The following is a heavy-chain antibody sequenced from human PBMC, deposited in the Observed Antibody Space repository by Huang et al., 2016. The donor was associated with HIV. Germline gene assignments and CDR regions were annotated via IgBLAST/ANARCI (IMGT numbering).Heavy chain of an antibody. CDR1: EFTFSDYA. J-gene: IGHJ5*02. Sequence: QVQLVESGGGVVQPGRSLRLSCAASEFTFSDYAMHWVRQALGKWLEWLAVISYDGNYKNHADSVKGRFTISRDNSKNTLYLEMNSLRAEDTAVYFCAKEIAVPGSRWFDPWGQGTLVTVSS. V-gene: IGHV3-30*18. CDR3: AKEIAVPGSRWFDP. D-gene: IGHD6-13*01. CDR2: ISYDGNYK.